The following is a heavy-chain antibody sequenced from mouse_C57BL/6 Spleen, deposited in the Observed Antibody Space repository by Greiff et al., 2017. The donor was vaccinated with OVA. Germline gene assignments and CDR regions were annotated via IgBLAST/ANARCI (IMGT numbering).Heavy chain of an antibody. J-gene: IGHJ3*01. D-gene: IGHD2-4*01. V-gene: IGHV1-61*01. CDR1: GYTFTSYW. CDR2: IYPSDSET. CDR3: ARSFYYDFSWFAY. Sequence: QVQLQQPGAELVRPGSSVKLSCKASGYTFTSYWMDWVKQRPGQGLEWIGNIYPSDSETHYNQKFKDKATLTVDKSSSKAYMQLSSLTSEDSAVYYCARSFYYDFSWFAYWGQGTLVTVSA.